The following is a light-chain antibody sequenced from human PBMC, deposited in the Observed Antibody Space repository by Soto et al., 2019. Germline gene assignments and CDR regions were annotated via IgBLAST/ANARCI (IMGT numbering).Light chain of an antibody. CDR1: QSVSSSY. Sequence: EIVLTQSPAALSLSPGEGATLSCGASQSVSSSYLAWYQQKPGQAPRLLIYGASTRATGIPDRFSGSGSGTDFTLTISRLEPEDFAVYYCQQYGSSPRTFGQGTKVEIK. CDR3: QQYGSSPRT. J-gene: IGKJ1*01. CDR2: GAS. V-gene: IGKV3-20*01.